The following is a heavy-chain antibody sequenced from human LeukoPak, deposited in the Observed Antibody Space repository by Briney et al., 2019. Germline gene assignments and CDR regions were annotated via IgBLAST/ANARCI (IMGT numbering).Heavy chain of an antibody. CDR1: GGSISSSSYY. Sequence: SETLSLTCTVSGGSISSSSYYWGWIRQPPGKGLEWIGSIYYSGSTYYNPSLKSRVTISVDTSKNQFSLKLSSVTAADTAVYFCARDRDLVIVPADIPFDYWGQGILVTVSS. CDR2: IYYSGST. D-gene: IGHD2-2*01. CDR3: ARDRDLVIVPADIPFDY. V-gene: IGHV4-39*07. J-gene: IGHJ4*02.